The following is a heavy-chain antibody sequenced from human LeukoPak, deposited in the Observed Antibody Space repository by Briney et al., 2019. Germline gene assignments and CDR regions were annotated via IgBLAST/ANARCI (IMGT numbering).Heavy chain of an antibody. CDR3: AKSDPPACDSRSIPLDY. D-gene: IGHD3-22*01. CDR1: GFTFSSYA. CDR2: ISGSGGST. V-gene: IGHV3-23*01. J-gene: IGHJ4*02. Sequence: GGSLRLSCAASGFTFSSYAMSWVRQAPEKGLEWVSTISGSGGSTYYADSVKVRFTISRDNSKNTLYLQLNSLRAEDTAIYYCAKSDPPACDSRSIPLDYWGQGTLVTVSS.